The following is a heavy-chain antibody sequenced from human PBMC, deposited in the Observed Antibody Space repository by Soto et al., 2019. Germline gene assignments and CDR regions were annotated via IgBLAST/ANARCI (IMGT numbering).Heavy chain of an antibody. Sequence: GGSLRLSCAASGFTFSDYYMSWIRQAPGKGLEWVSYISSSSYTNYADSVKGRFTISRDNAKNSLYLQMNSLRAEDTAVYYCARDKHGDYPGDFDYWGQGTLVTVSS. V-gene: IGHV3-11*06. CDR1: GFTFSDYY. D-gene: IGHD4-17*01. J-gene: IGHJ4*02. CDR3: ARDKHGDYPGDFDY. CDR2: ISSSSYT.